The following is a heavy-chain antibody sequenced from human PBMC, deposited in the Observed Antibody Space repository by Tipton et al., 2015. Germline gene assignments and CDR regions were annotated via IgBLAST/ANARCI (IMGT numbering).Heavy chain of an antibody. CDR1: GFAFNTYG. CDR2: IWFDGNKK. V-gene: IGHV3-33*01. Sequence: SLRLSCAASGFAFNTYGMHWLRQAPGKGLEWVAVIWFDGNKKDYVDSVKGRFTISRDNSKNTLYLQMNSLRAEDTSVYYCARDLVSYGDYQFYYYGMDVWGQGTTVTVSS. J-gene: IGHJ6*02. CDR3: ARDLVSYGDYQFYYYGMDV. D-gene: IGHD4-17*01.